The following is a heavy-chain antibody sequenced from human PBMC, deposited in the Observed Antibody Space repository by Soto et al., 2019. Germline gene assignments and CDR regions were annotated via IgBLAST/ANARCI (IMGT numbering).Heavy chain of an antibody. V-gene: IGHV3-15*07. D-gene: IGHD3-16*01. Sequence: EVQLVESGGGLVKPGGSLRLSCAASGFTFNGAWMNWVRQAPGKGLEWVGRVKSKANGGTVDYGAPVKARFTISRDDSANTVYLQMNSLNTEDTALYYCSADLPDWGAYAFDYWGQGTLVTVSS. CDR1: GFTFNGAW. CDR2: VKSKANGGTV. CDR3: SADLPDWGAYAFDY. J-gene: IGHJ4*02.